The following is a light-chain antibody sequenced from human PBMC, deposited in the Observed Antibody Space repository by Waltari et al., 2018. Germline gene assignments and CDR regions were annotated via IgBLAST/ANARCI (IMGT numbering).Light chain of an antibody. Sequence: EIVLTQSPATLSLSPGERATLPCRDSQTVDTSLAWYQQRPGQAPRLLIYDTSNRATGIPDRFSGSGSETDFTLTISSLEPEDFAVYYCQQRRRWPLTFGGGSKVEI. CDR3: QQRRRWPLT. J-gene: IGKJ4*01. V-gene: IGKV3-11*01. CDR2: DTS. CDR1: QTVDTS.